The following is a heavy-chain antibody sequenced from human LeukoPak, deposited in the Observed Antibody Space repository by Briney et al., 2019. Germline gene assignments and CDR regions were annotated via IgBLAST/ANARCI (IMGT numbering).Heavy chain of an antibody. J-gene: IGHJ5*02. V-gene: IGHV4-34*01. CDR1: GGSFSGYY. Sequence: PSETLSLTCAVYGGSFSGYYWSWIRQPPGKGLEWIGEINHSGSTNYNPSLKSRVTISVDTSKNQFSLKLSSVTAADTAVYYCARAHYDFWSGHNWFDPWAREPWSPSPQ. CDR3: ARAHYDFWSGHNWFDP. D-gene: IGHD3-3*01. CDR2: INHSGST.